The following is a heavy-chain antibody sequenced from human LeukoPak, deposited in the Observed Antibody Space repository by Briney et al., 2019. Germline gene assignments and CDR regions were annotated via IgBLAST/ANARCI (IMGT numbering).Heavy chain of an antibody. D-gene: IGHD3-16*02. CDR2: ISGSGGST. CDR3: AKDRSQFIPSARFDY. Sequence: PGGSLRLSCAASGFTFSSYAMSWVRQAPGKGLEWVSAISGSGGSTYYADSVKGRFTISRDNSKNTLYLQMNSLRPEDTAVYYCAKDRSQFIPSARFDYWGQGTLVTVSS. CDR1: GFTFSSYA. J-gene: IGHJ4*02. V-gene: IGHV3-23*01.